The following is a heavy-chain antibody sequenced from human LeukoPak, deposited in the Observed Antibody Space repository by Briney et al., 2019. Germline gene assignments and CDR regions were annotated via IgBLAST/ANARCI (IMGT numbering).Heavy chain of an antibody. V-gene: IGHV1-18*04. CDR1: GYTFNTHG. D-gene: IGHD3-10*01. J-gene: IGHJ3*02. CDR3: ARGMEDVGVIAGYPFDI. Sequence: ASVKVSCKASGYTFNTHGFAWVRQAPGQGLEWMGWISAFNANTNYAQSLQGRVTMTTDTSTSTAYMELRNLRSDDTAVYYCARGMEDVGVIAGYPFDIWGQGTMVTVSS. CDR2: ISAFNANT.